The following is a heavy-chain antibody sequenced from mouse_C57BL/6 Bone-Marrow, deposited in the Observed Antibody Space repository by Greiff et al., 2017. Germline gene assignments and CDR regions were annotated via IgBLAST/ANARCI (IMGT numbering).Heavy chain of an antibody. D-gene: IGHD1-1*01. CDR1: GFTFSSYA. Sequence: EVKLVESGGGLVKPGGSLKLSCAASGFTFSSYAMSWVRQTPEKRLEWVATISDGGSYTYYPDNVKGRFTISRDNAKNNLYLQMSHLKSEDTAMYYCARDYGSSFKFGYWGQGTLVTVSA. J-gene: IGHJ3*01. CDR2: ISDGGSYT. V-gene: IGHV5-4*01. CDR3: ARDYGSSFKFGY.